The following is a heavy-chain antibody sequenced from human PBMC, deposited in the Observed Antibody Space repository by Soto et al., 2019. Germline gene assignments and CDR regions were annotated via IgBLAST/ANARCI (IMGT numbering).Heavy chain of an antibody. CDR2: IYSGGST. V-gene: IGHV3-66*01. J-gene: IGHJ4*02. CDR1: GFTVSSNY. D-gene: IGHD2-2*01. CDR3: ARDSMGPAALYYFDY. Sequence: GGSLRLSCAASGFTVSSNYMSWVRQAPGKGLEWVSVIYSGGSTYYADSVKGRFTISRDNSKNTLNLQMNSLRAEDTAVYYCARDSMGPAALYYFDYWGQGTLVTVSS.